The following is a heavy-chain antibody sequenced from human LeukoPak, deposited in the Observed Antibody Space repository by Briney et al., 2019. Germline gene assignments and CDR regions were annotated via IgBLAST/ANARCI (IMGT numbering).Heavy chain of an antibody. CDR2: INPSGGST. CDR3: ARVGGYGDSYYYYGMDV. J-gene: IGHJ6*02. Sequence: ASVKVSCKASGYTFTSYYMHWVRQAPGQGLEWMGIINPSGGSTSYAQKFQGRVTMTRDTSTSTVYMELSSLRSEDTAVYYCARVGGYGDSYYYYGMDVWGQGTTVTVSS. CDR1: GYTFTSYY. D-gene: IGHD4-17*01. V-gene: IGHV1-46*01.